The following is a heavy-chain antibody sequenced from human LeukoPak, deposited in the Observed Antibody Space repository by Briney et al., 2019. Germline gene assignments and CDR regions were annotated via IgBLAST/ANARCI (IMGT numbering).Heavy chain of an antibody. J-gene: IGHJ4*02. CDR1: GFTFSSYG. CDR3: ARENRIAAAGGGPSDY. CDR2: ISWNSGSI. Sequence: PGGSLRLSCAASGFTFSSYGMHWVRQAPGKGLEWVSGISWNSGSIGYADSVKGRFTISRDNAKNSLYLQMNSLRAEDTAVYYCARENRIAAAGGGPSDYWGQGTLVTVSS. V-gene: IGHV3-9*01. D-gene: IGHD6-13*01.